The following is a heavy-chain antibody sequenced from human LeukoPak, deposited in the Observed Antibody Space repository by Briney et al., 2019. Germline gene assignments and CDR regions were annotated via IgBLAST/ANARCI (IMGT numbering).Heavy chain of an antibody. CDR2: ISSSSYT. V-gene: IGHV3-11*06. Sequence: GGSLRLSCAASGFTFSDYYMSWIRQAPGKGLEWVSYISSSSYTNYADSVKGRFTISRDNAKNSQYLQMNSLRAEDTAVYYCARDEREVGSGSYPDFWGQGTLVTVSS. D-gene: IGHD3-10*01. J-gene: IGHJ4*02. CDR3: ARDEREVGSGSYPDF. CDR1: GFTFSDYY.